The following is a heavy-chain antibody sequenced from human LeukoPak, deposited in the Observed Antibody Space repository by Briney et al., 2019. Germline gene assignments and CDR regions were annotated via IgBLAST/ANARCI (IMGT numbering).Heavy chain of an antibody. Sequence: GGSLRLSCAASGFTFSDYTMRWVRQAPGKRLEFVSAITSSGGNIHYANSVKGRFTISRGNSKNSLYLQMGGLRTEDMAVYHCARVKAGATISDFYYYYMDVWGKGTTVTVSS. CDR1: GFTFSDYT. D-gene: IGHD1-26*01. V-gene: IGHV3-64*01. CDR3: ARVKAGATISDFYYYYMDV. CDR2: ITSSGGNI. J-gene: IGHJ6*03.